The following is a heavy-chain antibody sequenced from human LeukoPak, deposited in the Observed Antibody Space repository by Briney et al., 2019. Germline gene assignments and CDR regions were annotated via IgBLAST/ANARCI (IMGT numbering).Heavy chain of an antibody. V-gene: IGHV3-23*01. CDR2: ISAGGGGT. D-gene: IGHD3-10*01. CDR3: AKDQGVGELVYYYYYYGMDV. Sequence: GGSRRLSGAASGFTFSSYARSWVRQPPGKGRKWVSTISAGGGGTYYADSVKGRFTISRDNSKNTLYLQMNSLRAEDTAGYYCAKDQGVGELVYYYYYYGMDVWGQGTTVTVSS. J-gene: IGHJ6*02. CDR1: GFTFSSYA.